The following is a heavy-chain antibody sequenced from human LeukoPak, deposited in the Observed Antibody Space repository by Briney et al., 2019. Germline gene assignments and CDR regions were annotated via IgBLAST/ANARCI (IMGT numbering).Heavy chain of an antibody. V-gene: IGHV3-21*01. D-gene: IGHD3-10*01. Sequence: GGSLRLSCAASGFTFSSYSMNWVRQAPGKGLEWVSSISSSSSYIYYADSVKGRFTISRDNAKNSLYLQMNSLRAEDTAVYYCATNMVRGVNRVYWVQGTLVTVSS. J-gene: IGHJ4*02. CDR2: ISSSSSYI. CDR1: GFTFSSYS. CDR3: ATNMVRGVNRVY.